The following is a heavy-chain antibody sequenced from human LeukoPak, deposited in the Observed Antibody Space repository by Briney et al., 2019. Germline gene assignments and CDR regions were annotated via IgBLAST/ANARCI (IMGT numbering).Heavy chain of an antibody. CDR1: GGSISSSSYY. V-gene: IGHV4-39*01. J-gene: IGHJ4*02. Sequence: SQTLSLTCTVSGGSISSSSYYWGWIRQPPGKGLEWIGSIYYSGSTYYNPSLKSRVTISVDTSKNQFSLKLSSVTAADTAVYYCASTILGDYYFDYWGQRTLVTVSS. CDR2: IYYSGST. CDR3: ASTILGDYYFDY. D-gene: IGHD3-16*01.